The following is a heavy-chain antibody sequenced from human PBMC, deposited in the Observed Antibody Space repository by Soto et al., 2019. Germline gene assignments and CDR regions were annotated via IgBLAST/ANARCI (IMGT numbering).Heavy chain of an antibody. V-gene: IGHV3-7*01. Sequence: EVQLVESGGGLVQPGGSLRSSCKGSGFSFSSYWSSWVRQAPGKGLEWVASIKQDESEKYYVDSVKGRFTISRDNADDSVFLHMNSLSAEDTAVYFCVRDVGFDYVNWGQGTLVTVSS. D-gene: IGHD3-16*01. CDR2: IKQDESEK. CDR3: VRDVGFDYVN. CDR1: GFSFSSYW. J-gene: IGHJ4*02.